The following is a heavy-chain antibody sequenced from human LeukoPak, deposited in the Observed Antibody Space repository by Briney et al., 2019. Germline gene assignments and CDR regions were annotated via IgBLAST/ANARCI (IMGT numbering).Heavy chain of an antibody. CDR2: INHSGST. J-gene: IGHJ5*02. Sequence: PSETLSLTCAVYGGSFSGYYWSWIRQPPGKGLEWIGEINHSGSTNYNPSLKSRVTISVDTSKNQFSLKLSSVTAADTAVYYCARAKGYCSSTSCYRWFDPWGQGTLVTVSS. D-gene: IGHD2-2*01. CDR3: ARAKGYCSSTSCYRWFDP. CDR1: GGSFSGYY. V-gene: IGHV4-34*01.